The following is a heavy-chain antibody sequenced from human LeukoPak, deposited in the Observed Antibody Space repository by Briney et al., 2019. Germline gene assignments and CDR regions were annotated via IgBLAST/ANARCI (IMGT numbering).Heavy chain of an antibody. CDR3: ARHPPAVSINTYA. Sequence: GGSLRLSCAASGFTVGNNYMNWVRQAPGKGLEWVSLIFSHGETSYADSVKGRFTISRDNSKNTLYLQMNGLRVDDTAVYYCARHPPAVSINTYAGGQGTLVTVTS. J-gene: IGHJ4*02. CDR1: GFTVGNNY. D-gene: IGHD2-8*01. CDR2: IFSHGET. V-gene: IGHV3-66*04.